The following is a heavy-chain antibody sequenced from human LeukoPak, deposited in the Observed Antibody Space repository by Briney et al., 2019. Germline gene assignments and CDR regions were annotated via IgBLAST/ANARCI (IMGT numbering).Heavy chain of an antibody. Sequence: HTGGSLRLSCAASGFTFSGYSMNWVRQAPGKGLEWVSYISSSGSTIYYADSVKGRFTISRDNAKNSLYLQMNSLRAEDTAVYYCARDRATIDYWGQGTLVTVSS. CDR1: GFTFSGYS. V-gene: IGHV3-48*03. D-gene: IGHD1-14*01. CDR3: ARDRATIDY. J-gene: IGHJ4*02. CDR2: ISSSGSTI.